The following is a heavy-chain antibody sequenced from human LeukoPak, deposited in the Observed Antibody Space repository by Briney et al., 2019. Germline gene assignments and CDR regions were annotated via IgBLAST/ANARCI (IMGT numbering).Heavy chain of an antibody. J-gene: IGHJ4*02. V-gene: IGHV1-18*01. CDR1: GGTFSSYA. CDR3: ARAKAVRGAGVYDY. D-gene: IGHD3-10*01. Sequence: GASVKVSCKASGGTFSSYAISWVRQAPGQGLEWMGWIRSYNGNTNYAQKLQGRVTMTTDTSTSTAYMELRSLRSDDTAVYYCARAKAVRGAGVYDYWGQGTLVTVSS. CDR2: IRSYNGNT.